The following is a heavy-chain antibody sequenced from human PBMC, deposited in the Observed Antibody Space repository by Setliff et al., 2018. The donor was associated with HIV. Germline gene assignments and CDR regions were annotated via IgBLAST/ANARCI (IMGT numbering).Heavy chain of an antibody. CDR1: GDAINSGNNY. Sequence: SETLSLTCTVSGDAINSGNNYWNWIRQRPRKGLEWIGYIYYDGAAYYNPSLRSPVTISVDPSKNQIFLKMTSVTAADTAVYYCARGGALTMAPAGCFDSWGQGILVTVSS. V-gene: IGHV4-31*01. CDR3: ARGGALTMAPAGCFDS. CDR2: IYYDGAA. D-gene: IGHD3-10*01. J-gene: IGHJ4*02.